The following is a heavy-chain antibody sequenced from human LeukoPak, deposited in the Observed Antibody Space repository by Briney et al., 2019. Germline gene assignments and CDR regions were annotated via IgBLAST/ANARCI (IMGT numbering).Heavy chain of an antibody. V-gene: IGHV3-30*18. Sequence: GGSLRLSCAASGFTFSSYGMHWVRQAPGKGLKWVAVISYDGSNKYYADSVKGRFTISRDNSKNTLYLQMNSLRAEDTAVYYCAKDLAPEYYYDSSGYRGVDYWGQGTLVTVSS. D-gene: IGHD3-22*01. J-gene: IGHJ4*02. CDR1: GFTFSSYG. CDR3: AKDLAPEYYYDSSGYRGVDY. CDR2: ISYDGSNK.